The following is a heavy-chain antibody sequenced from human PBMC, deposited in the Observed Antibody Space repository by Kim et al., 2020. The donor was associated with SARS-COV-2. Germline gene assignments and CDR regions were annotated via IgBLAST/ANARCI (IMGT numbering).Heavy chain of an antibody. V-gene: IGHV3-11*05. Sequence: GGSLRLSCGASGFILSDYYMNWIRQAPGKGLEWISYISTSSKFTDYADSVKGRFTISSDNANNSLYLQMNSLRAEDTAVYYCARANFADVWGRGTTVIVS. J-gene: IGHJ6*02. CDR1: GFILSDYY. CDR3: ARANFADV. CDR2: ISTSSKFT.